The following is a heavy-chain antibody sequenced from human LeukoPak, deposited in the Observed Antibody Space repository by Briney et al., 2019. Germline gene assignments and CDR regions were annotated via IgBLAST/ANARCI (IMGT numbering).Heavy chain of an antibody. J-gene: IGHJ3*02. CDR3: ASADYDMAFDI. Sequence: SQTLSLTCTVSGGSISSGGYYWSWIRQHPGKGLEWIGYIYYSGSTDYNPSLKSRFTMSVDTSKNQFSLELSSVTAADTAVYYCASADYDMAFDIWGQGTMVTVSS. V-gene: IGHV4-31*03. CDR2: IYYSGST. D-gene: IGHD3-9*01. CDR1: GGSISSGGYY.